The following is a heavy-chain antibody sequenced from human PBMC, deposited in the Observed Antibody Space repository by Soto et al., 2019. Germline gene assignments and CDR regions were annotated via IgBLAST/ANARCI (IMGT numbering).Heavy chain of an antibody. D-gene: IGHD3-10*01. CDR3: ARGAVLDY. CDR1: GFTFSSYA. V-gene: IGHV3-30-3*01. CDR2: ISYDGSNK. Sequence: QVQLVESGGGVVQPGRSLRLSCAASGFTFSSYAMHWVRQAPGKGLEWVAVISYDGSNKYYADSVKGRFTISRANSKNTLYLQMNSLRAEDTAVYYCARGAVLDYWGQGTLVTVSS. J-gene: IGHJ4*02.